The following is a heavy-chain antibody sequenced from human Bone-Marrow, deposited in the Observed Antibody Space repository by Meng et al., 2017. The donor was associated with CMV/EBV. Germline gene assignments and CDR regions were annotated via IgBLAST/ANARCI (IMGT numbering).Heavy chain of an antibody. Sequence: GESLKISCAASGFTFSSYSMNWVRQAPGKGLEWVSSISSSSSYIYYADSVKGRFTISRDNAKNSLYLQMNSLRAEDTAVYYCARGRSSWYYFDYWGQGTLVTVSS. CDR1: GFTFSSYS. V-gene: IGHV3-21*01. CDR3: ARGRSSWYYFDY. D-gene: IGHD6-13*01. CDR2: ISSSSSYI. J-gene: IGHJ4*02.